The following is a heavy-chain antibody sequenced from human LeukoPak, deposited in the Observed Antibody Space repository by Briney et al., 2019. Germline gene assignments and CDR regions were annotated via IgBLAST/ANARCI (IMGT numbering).Heavy chain of an antibody. V-gene: IGHV4-59*01. CDR2: IYYSGST. CDR3: ARNRDYDFWSGFVWYFDL. J-gene: IGHJ2*01. D-gene: IGHD3-3*01. Sequence: SETLSLTCTVSGGSISSYYWSWLWQPPGKGLEWIGYIYYSGSTNYNPSLKSRVTISVDTSKNQFSLKLSSVTAADTAVYYCARNRDYDFWSGFVWYFDLWGRGTLVTVSS. CDR1: GGSISSYY.